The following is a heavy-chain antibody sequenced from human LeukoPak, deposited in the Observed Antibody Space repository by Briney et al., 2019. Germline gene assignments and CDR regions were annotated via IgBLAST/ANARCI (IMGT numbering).Heavy chain of an antibody. D-gene: IGHD3-3*01. CDR2: INHSGST. CDR1: GGSFSGYY. V-gene: IGHV4-34*01. Sequence: PSEPLSFTCAVYGGSFSGYYWSWIRQPPGKGLEWIGEINHSGSTNYNPSLKSRVTISVDTSKNQFSLKLSSVTAADTTVYYCARGVFWSGYRPYYYYYYMDVWGKGTTVTVSS. CDR3: ARGVFWSGYRPYYYYYYMDV. J-gene: IGHJ6*03.